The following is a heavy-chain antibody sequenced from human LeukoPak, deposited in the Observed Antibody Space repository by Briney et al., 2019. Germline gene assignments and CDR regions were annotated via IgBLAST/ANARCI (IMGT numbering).Heavy chain of an antibody. CDR3: AKDRGSGFYGSGSPDY. J-gene: IGHJ4*02. CDR2: IRYDGSNK. V-gene: IGHV3-30*02. Sequence: GGSLRLSCAAPGFTFSSYGMHWVRQAPGKGLEWVAFIRYDGSNKYYADSVKGRFTISRDNSKNTLYLQMNSLRAEDTAVYYCAKDRGSGFYGSGSPDYWGQGTLVTVSS. D-gene: IGHD3-10*01. CDR1: GFTFSSYG.